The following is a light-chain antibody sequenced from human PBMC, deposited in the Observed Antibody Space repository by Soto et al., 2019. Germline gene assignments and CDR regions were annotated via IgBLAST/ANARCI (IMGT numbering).Light chain of an antibody. Sequence: EIVLTHFPGTLSLSPWEIATLSCRASQSVTSSSLAWYQQKVGRAPRVLIYGASNRATGIPDRFSGSGSGTDFTLTITGLEPEDFAVYYCQQYGSSPRTFGQGTRLEIK. CDR2: GAS. J-gene: IGKJ5*01. V-gene: IGKV3-20*01. CDR1: QSVTSSS. CDR3: QQYGSSPRT.